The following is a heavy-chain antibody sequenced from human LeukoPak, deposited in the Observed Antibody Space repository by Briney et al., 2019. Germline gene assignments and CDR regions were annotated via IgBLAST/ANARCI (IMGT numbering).Heavy chain of an antibody. CDR2: IYTSGST. Sequence: SETLPLTCTVSGGSISTYYWIWIRQPAGKGLEWIGRIYTSGSTNYNSSLKSRVTLSLDTSKNQFSLKLISVTDADTAVYYCARWVTTQGTFDIWGQGTMVTVSS. D-gene: IGHD1-1*01. V-gene: IGHV4-4*07. CDR1: GGSISTYY. CDR3: ARWVTTQGTFDI. J-gene: IGHJ3*02.